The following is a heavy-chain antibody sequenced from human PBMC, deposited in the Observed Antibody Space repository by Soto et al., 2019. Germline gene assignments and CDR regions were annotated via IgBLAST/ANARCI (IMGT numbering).Heavy chain of an antibody. CDR1: GFTFSVSA. V-gene: IGHV3-73*01. CDR2: IRSKANSYAT. CDR3: TRHGLAAAGSIRYYYYYMDV. D-gene: IGHD6-13*01. J-gene: IGHJ6*03. Sequence: PGGSLRLSCAASGFTFSVSAMHWFRQASGKGLEWVGRIRSKANSYATAYAASVKGRFTISRDDSKNAAYLQMNSLKTEDTAVYYCTRHGLAAAGSIRYYYYYMDVWGKGTTVTVSS.